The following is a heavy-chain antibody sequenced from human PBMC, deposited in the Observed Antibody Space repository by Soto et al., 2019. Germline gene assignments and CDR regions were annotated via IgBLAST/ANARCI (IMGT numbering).Heavy chain of an antibody. V-gene: IGHV4-31*03. Sequence: QVQLQESGPGLVKPSQTLSLTCTVSGDSIGTGGYYWDWIRQHPGKGPEWIDYIHYSGSTYYNPSLKSRLTISLDTSKNQFSLHLSSVTAADTAMYYCATNHDDISGRTPLLFDSWGQGTLVTVSS. J-gene: IGHJ4*02. D-gene: IGHD3-22*01. CDR1: GDSIGTGGYY. CDR3: ATNHDDISGRTPLLFDS. CDR2: IHYSGST.